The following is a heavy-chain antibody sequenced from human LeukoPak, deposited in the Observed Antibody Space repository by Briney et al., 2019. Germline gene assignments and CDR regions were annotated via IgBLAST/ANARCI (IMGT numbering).Heavy chain of an antibody. D-gene: IGHD4-17*01. V-gene: IGHV3-7*01. CDR2: IKKDGSEK. Sequence: PGGSLRLSCAASGFSFSSYLMTWVRQAPGKGLEWVANIKKDGSEKYYVDSVKGRFTISRDNAKNSLYLQMNSLRAEDTAVYYCARGGLRGSNDYWGQGTLVTVSS. CDR3: ARGGLRGSNDY. CDR1: GFSFSSYL. J-gene: IGHJ4*02.